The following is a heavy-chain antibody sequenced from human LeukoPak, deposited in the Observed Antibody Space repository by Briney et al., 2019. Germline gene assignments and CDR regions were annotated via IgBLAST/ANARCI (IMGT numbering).Heavy chain of an antibody. V-gene: IGHV3-21*01. D-gene: IGHD6-6*01. J-gene: IGHJ4*02. CDR3: ARDGTIAAADY. Sequence: GGSLRLSCAASGFTFSTYSMNWVRQAPGKGLEWVSSIGSYIYYAGSVKGRFTISRDNAKNSLYLQMNSLRAEDTAVYYCARDGTIAAADYWGQGTLVTVSS. CDR2: IGSYI. CDR1: GFTFSTYS.